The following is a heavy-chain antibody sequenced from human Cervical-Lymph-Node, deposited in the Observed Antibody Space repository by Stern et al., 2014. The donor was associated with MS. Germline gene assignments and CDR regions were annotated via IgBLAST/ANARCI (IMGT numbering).Heavy chain of an antibody. J-gene: IGHJ4*01. CDR3: AHITYGVYIEH. Sequence: EESGPTLVKPTETLTLTCTFSGFSLTTAGVGVGWIRQPPGKALECLALIYWDDDKRYSPSLRNRLSIAKDTSTNQVVLTMTNVVPVDTATYYCAHITYGVYIEHWGHGTLVTVSS. D-gene: IGHD4-17*01. CDR2: IYWDDDK. V-gene: IGHV2-5*02. CDR1: GFSLTTAGVG.